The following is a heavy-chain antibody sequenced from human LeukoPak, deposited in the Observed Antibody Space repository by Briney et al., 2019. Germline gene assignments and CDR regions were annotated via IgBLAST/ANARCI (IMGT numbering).Heavy chain of an antibody. CDR3: ATPTAGPSSYYGMDV. D-gene: IGHD1-14*01. V-gene: IGHV3-33*08. J-gene: IGHJ6*02. CDR1: GFTFWNYV. Sequence: PGGSLRLSCAASGFTFWNYVIHWVRKAPGKGLEWVAVIWYDGSNKYYADSVKGRFTISRDNSKNTLYLQMNSLRAEDTAVYYCATPTAGPSSYYGMDVWGQGTTVTVSS. CDR2: IWYDGSNK.